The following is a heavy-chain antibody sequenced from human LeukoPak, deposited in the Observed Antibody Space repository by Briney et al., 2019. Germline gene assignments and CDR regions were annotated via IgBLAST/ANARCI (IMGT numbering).Heavy chain of an antibody. CDR1: GFTFSTYA. J-gene: IGHJ4*02. V-gene: IGHV3-23*01. CDR2: ITDSGGNT. CDR3: ARAGHCTNGICYTADFDY. Sequence: PGGSLRLSCTASGFTFSTYAMSWVRQAPGMGLEWVSAITDSGGNTYYAAPVKGRFTISRDNSKNTLYLQMNSLRAEDTAVYHCARAGHCTNGICYTADFDYWGQGSLVTVSS. D-gene: IGHD2-8*01.